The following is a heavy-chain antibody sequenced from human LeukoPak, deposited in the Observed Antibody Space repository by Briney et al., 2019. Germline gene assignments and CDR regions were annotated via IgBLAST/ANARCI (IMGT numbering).Heavy chain of an antibody. Sequence: RGSLRLSCAASGFTFSSYSMNWVRQAPGKGLEWVSYISSRSSTIYYADSVKGRFTISRDNAKNSLYLQMNSLRAEDTAVYYCARALGYCSSASCYYFDNWGQGTLVTVSS. J-gene: IGHJ4*02. CDR1: GFTFSSYS. CDR2: ISSRSSTI. V-gene: IGHV3-48*01. D-gene: IGHD2-2*01. CDR3: ARALGYCSSASCYYFDN.